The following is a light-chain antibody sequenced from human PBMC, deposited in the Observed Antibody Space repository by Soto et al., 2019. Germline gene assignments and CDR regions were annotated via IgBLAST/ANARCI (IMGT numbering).Light chain of an antibody. CDR3: AVWDDSLNGHYV. CDR1: TSNIGSNT. V-gene: IGLV1-44*01. CDR2: GNN. J-gene: IGLJ1*01. Sequence: QSVLTQPPSASGTPGQRVTISCSGSTSNIGSNTVNWYQQLPGTAPKLLIYGNNQRPSGVPDRFSGSKSGTSASLAISGLQSEDEADYYCAVWDDSLNGHYVFGTGTKVTVL.